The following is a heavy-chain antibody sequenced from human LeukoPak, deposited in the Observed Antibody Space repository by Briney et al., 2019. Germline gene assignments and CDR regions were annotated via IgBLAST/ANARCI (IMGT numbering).Heavy chain of an antibody. D-gene: IGHD3-10*01. CDR3: ARGRGSGSYYYYYYYMDV. Sequence: SETLSLTCAVYGGSFSGYYWSWIRQPPGKGLEWIGEINHSGSTNYNPSLKSRVTISADTSKNQFSLKLSSVTAADTAVYYCARGRGSGSYYYYYYYMDVWGKGTTVTVSS. CDR1: GGSFSGYY. V-gene: IGHV4-34*01. CDR2: INHSGST. J-gene: IGHJ6*03.